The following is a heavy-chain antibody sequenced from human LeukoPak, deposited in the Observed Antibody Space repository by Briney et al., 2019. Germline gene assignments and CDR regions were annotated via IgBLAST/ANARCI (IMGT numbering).Heavy chain of an antibody. J-gene: IGHJ4*02. V-gene: IGHV4-59*01. CDR1: GGSISCYY. CDR3: ARARGFYYDFDY. Sequence: PSETLSLTCTVSGGSISCYYGSWIRQPPEKGLEWIGYVSHSGDTNYNPSLKSRVTISVDTSMNKFSLQWTSVTASDTALSYCARARGFYYDFDYWGQGALVTVSS. D-gene: IGHD3-22*01. CDR2: VSHSGDT.